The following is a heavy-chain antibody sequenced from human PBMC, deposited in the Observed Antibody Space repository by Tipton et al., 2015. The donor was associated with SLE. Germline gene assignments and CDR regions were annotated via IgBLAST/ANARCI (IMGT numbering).Heavy chain of an antibody. CDR3: ARETQWLRYAFDI. Sequence: TLSLTCTVSAGSITGYYWSWIRQPAGKGLEWIGHIYTIGSTNYIPSLKSRVTMSVDTSKNQFSLKLTSVTAADTAVYYCARETQWLRYAFDIWGQGTMVTVSS. J-gene: IGHJ3*02. CDR2: IYTIGST. CDR1: AGSITGYY. D-gene: IGHD5-12*01. V-gene: IGHV4-4*07.